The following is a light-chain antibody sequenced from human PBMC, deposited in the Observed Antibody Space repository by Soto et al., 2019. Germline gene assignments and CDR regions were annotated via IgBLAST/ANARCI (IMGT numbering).Light chain of an antibody. CDR2: DVS. V-gene: IGLV2-14*01. CDR3: SSYTTSSTYV. Sequence: QSALTQPASVSGSPGQSITISCTGTSSDVGGYNYVSWYQQHPGKAPKLMISDVSSRPSGVSNRFSGAKSGNTASLTISGLQTEDETDYYCSSYTTSSTYVFGTGTKVTAL. J-gene: IGLJ1*01. CDR1: SSDVGGYNY.